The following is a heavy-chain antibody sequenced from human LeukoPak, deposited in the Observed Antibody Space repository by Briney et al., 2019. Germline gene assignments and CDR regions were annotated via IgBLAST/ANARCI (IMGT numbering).Heavy chain of an antibody. Sequence: ASVKVSCXASGYTFTSYDINWVRQATGQGLEWMGWMNPNSGNTGYAQKFQGRVTMTRNTSISTAYMELSSLRSEDTAVYYCASPTSNYYDSSGYYGDDAFDIWGQGTMVTVSS. J-gene: IGHJ3*02. V-gene: IGHV1-8*01. CDR3: ASPTSNYYDSSGYYGDDAFDI. CDR1: GYTFTSYD. CDR2: MNPNSGNT. D-gene: IGHD3-22*01.